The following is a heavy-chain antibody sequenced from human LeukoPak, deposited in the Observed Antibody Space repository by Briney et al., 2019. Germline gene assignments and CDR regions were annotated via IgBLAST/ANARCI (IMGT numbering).Heavy chain of an antibody. Sequence: GGSLRLSCVGSGFTFRSHAKSWVRQAPEKGLEFVSGIYENGGTTYYADSVKGRFSISRDNSKNTLYLQMDSLRGEDTAVYYCAKDFRIGYSAHFDYWGQGALVTVSS. CDR2: IYENGGTT. D-gene: IGHD2-21*01. J-gene: IGHJ4*02. CDR1: GFTFRSHA. CDR3: AKDFRIGYSAHFDY. V-gene: IGHV3-23*01.